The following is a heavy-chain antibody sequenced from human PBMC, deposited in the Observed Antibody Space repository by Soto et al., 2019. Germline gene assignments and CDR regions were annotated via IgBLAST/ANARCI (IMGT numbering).Heavy chain of an antibody. V-gene: IGHV1-2*04. D-gene: IGHD2-2*01. CDR1: GYTFSGNY. CDR2: INPNSGVT. CDR3: ARDRGRVLVAADRRCLDY. J-gene: IGHJ4*02. Sequence: GASVKVSCKASGYTFSGNYMHWVRQAPGQGLEWMGWINPNSGVTNYAQKFQGWVTMTRDTSISTAHMELSRLRSDDTAVYYCARDRGRVLVAADRRCLDYWGQGTLVTVSS.